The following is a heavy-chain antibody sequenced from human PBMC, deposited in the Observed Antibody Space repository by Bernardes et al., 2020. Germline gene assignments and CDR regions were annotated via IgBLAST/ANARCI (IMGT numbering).Heavy chain of an antibody. D-gene: IGHD5-18*01. CDR1: NGSISRYY. Sequence: SETLSLTCSVSNGSISRYYWSWIRQPPGQGLEWIGYIFYSGSTKYNPSPKSRITMSVDTSKNQFSLRLNSVTTADTAVYYCARITALAAGNYYFYYYMDVWAKGTTVTVSS. CDR2: IFYSGST. V-gene: IGHV4-59*01. CDR3: ARITALAAGNYYFYYYMDV. J-gene: IGHJ6*03.